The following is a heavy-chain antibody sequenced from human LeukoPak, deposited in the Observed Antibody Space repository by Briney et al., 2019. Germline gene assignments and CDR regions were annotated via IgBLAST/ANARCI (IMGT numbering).Heavy chain of an antibody. CDR3: ARTRLKLDY. CDR1: GFTFSSYW. D-gene: IGHD2-8*01. J-gene: IGHJ4*02. Sequence: GGSLRLSCAASGFTFSSYWMTWVRQAPGKGLEWVANIKQDGSKKSYVDSVKGRFTISRDNAKNSLHLQMNSLRDEDTAVYYCARTRLKLDYWGQGTLVTVSS. V-gene: IGHV3-7*03. CDR2: IKQDGSKK.